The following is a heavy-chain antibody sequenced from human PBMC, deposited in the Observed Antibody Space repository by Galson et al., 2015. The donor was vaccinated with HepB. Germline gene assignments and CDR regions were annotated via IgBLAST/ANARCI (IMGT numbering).Heavy chain of an antibody. J-gene: IGHJ6*03. CDR3: ARDPGIAAAAAHYYYYMDV. V-gene: IGHV1-2*02. Sequence: SVKVSCKASGYTFTSYYMHRVRQAPGQGLEWMGWINPNSGGTNYAQKFQGRVTMTRDTSISTAYMELSRLRSDDTAVYYCARDPGIAAAAAHYYYYMDVWGKGTTVTVSS. CDR2: INPNSGGT. D-gene: IGHD6-13*01. CDR1: GYTFTSYY.